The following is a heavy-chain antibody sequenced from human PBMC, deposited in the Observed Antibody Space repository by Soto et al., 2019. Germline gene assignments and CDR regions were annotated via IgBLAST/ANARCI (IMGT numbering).Heavy chain of an antibody. CDR1: GLTFSRYA. CDR2: ISIRGGDE. V-gene: IGHV3-30*03. CDR3: ARGTIVARQHLDY. J-gene: IGHJ4*02. Sequence: QVQLVESGGGVVQHGKSLRLSCAASGLTFSRYAMHWARQAPGKGLEWVTVISIRGGDEYYAESVRGRFTISRDDSKNTLYLQMDSLRVEDTAVYYCARGTIVARQHLDYWGQGTLVTVSS. D-gene: IGHD1-1*01.